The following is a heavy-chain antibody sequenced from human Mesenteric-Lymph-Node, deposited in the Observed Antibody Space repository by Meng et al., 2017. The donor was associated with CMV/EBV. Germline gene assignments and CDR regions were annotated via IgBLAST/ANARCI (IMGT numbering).Heavy chain of an antibody. D-gene: IGHD2-8*02. V-gene: IGHV3-38-3*01. CDR2: ISGGST. CDR3: ARVLGRDDAFDI. CDR1: GFTVSSNE. J-gene: IGHJ3*02. Sequence: GESLKISCAASGFTVSSNEMSWVRQAPGKGLEWVSSISGGSTYYADSRKGRFTISRDNAKNSLYLQMNSLRAEDTAVYYCARVLGRDDAFDIWGQGTMVTVSS.